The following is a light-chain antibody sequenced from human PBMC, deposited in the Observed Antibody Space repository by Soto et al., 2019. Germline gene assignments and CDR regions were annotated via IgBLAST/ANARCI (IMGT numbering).Light chain of an antibody. CDR2: GAS. V-gene: IGKV3-20*01. CDR1: QSVSSSY. CDR3: QQYGSSTPT. Sequence: EIVLTQSPGTLSLSPGERATLSCRASQSVSSSYLAWYQQKPGQAPRLLIYGASSRATGIPDRFSGSGSGTDFTITISRLEPEDFAVYYCQQYGSSTPTFGQGTKVEIK. J-gene: IGKJ1*01.